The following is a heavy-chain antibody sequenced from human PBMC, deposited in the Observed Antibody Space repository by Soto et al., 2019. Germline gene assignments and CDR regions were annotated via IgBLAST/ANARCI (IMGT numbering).Heavy chain of an antibody. CDR3: ARDRMDIVVVPAAPYYYYGMDV. V-gene: IGHV1-18*01. CDR1: GYTFTSYG. D-gene: IGHD2-2*03. Sequence: QVQLVQSGAEVKKPGASVKVSCKASGYTFTSYGISWVRQAPGQGLEWMGWISAYNGNTNYAQKLQGRVTITTETSTSTAYMELRSLRSDDTDVYYCARDRMDIVVVPAAPYYYYGMDVWGQGTTVTVSS. CDR2: ISAYNGNT. J-gene: IGHJ6*02.